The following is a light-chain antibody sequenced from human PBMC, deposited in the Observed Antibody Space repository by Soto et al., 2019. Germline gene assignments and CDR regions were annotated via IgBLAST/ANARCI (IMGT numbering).Light chain of an antibody. CDR2: EVS. Sequence: QSALAQPASVSGSPGQSITISCTGTSSDVGGYNYVSWYQQHPGKAPKLMIYEVSNRPSGVSNRFSGSKSGNTASLTISGLQPEDEADYHCSSYSSGSTLYVFGSGTKATV. J-gene: IGLJ1*01. V-gene: IGLV2-14*01. CDR1: SSDVGGYNY. CDR3: SSYSSGSTLYV.